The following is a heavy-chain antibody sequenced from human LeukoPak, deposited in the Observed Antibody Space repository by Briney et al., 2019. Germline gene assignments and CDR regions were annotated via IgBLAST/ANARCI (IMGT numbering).Heavy chain of an antibody. J-gene: IGHJ6*03. CDR1: GGTFSSYA. D-gene: IGHD3-3*01. CDR3: ARGPPGGTIFGVVITYYYMDI. Sequence: SVKVSCKASGGTFSSYAISWLRQAPGQGLEWMGGIIPIFGTANYAQKFQGRVTITADESTSTAYMELSSLRSEDTAVYYCARGPPGGTIFGVVITYYYMDIWGKGTTVTVSS. V-gene: IGHV1-69*13. CDR2: IIPIFGTA.